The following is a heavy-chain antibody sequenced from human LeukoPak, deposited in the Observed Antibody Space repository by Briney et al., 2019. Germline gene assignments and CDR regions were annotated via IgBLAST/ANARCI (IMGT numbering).Heavy chain of an antibody. J-gene: IGHJ4*02. CDR1: EFTFSIYW. CDR3: ARENYGGSAFDY. V-gene: IGHV3-7*01. D-gene: IGHD1-7*01. Sequence: PGGSLRLSCAASEFTFSIYWMSWVRQAPGKGLEWVANINQGGSEKYYVDSVKGRFTISRDNAKNSLYLQMNNLRADDTAVYYCARENYGGSAFDYRGQGTLVTVSS. CDR2: INQGGSEK.